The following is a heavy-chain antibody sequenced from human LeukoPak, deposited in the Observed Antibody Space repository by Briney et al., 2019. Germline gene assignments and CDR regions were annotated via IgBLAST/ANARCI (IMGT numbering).Heavy chain of an antibody. CDR1: GFTFSSYC. CDR3: AKGGHFNFDY. V-gene: IGHV3-30*18. Sequence: PGRSLRLSCAASGFTFSSYCMHWVRQAPGKGLEWVAVISYDGSNKYYADSVKGRFTISRDNSKNTLYLQMNSLRTEDTAVYYCAKGGHFNFDYWGQGTLVTVSS. J-gene: IGHJ4*02. CDR2: ISYDGSNK. D-gene: IGHD5-12*01.